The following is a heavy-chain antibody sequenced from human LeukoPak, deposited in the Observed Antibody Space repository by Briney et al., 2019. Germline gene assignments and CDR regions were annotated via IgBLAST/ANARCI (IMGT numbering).Heavy chain of an antibody. CDR3: ARFNPESDF. V-gene: IGHV4-38-2*02. CDR2: LYHSGSR. J-gene: IGHJ5*01. Sequence: PSEALSLTCTVTGYSISTGYYWGWIRQTLGKGLERIGSLYHSGSRYYNPSLKSRVTISVDTSKNEFSLKLNSVTAADSGVYYCARFNPESDFWGHGTRVTVSS. CDR1: GYSISTGYY.